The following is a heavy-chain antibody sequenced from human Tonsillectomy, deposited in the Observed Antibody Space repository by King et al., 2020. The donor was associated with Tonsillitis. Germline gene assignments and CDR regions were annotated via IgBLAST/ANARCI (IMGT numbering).Heavy chain of an antibody. CDR2: ISYDGSNK. CDR1: GFTFSSYA. CDR3: ARDDDDSQFDY. D-gene: IGHD3-16*01. J-gene: IGHJ4*02. V-gene: IGHV3-30-3*01. Sequence: VQLVESGGGVVQPGRSLRLSCAASGFTFSSYAMHWVRQAPGKGLEWVAVISYDGSNKYYADSVKGRFTISGDNSKNTLYLQMNSLRAEDTAVYYCARDDDDSQFDYWGQGTLVTVSS.